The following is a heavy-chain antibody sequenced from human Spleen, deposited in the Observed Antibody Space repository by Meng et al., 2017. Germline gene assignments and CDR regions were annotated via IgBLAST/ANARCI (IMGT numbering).Heavy chain of an antibody. CDR3: ARVTSPWYFDY. V-gene: IGHV4-39*07. D-gene: IGHD3-10*01. J-gene: IGHJ4*02. CDR1: GGSISSSNYY. Sequence: ESLKISCTVSGGSISSSNYYWGWIRQLPGKGLEWIGSIYYSGSTYYNPSLKSRVTISVDTSKNQFSLKLSSVTAADTAVYYCARVTSPWYFDYWGQGTLVTVSS. CDR2: IYYSGST.